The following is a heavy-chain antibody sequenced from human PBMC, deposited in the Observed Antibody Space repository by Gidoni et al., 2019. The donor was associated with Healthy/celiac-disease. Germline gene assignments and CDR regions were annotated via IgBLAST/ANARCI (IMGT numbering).Heavy chain of an antibody. Sequence: QVQLVESGGGVVQPGRSLRLSCAAHGFTFSSYGMHWVRQAPGKGLEWVAVISYDGSNKYYADSVKGRFTISRDNSKNTLYLQMNSLRAEDTAVYYCAKEGRDYGDYLDYWGQGTLVTVSS. D-gene: IGHD4-17*01. CDR1: GFTFSSYG. CDR3: AKEGRDYGDYLDY. CDR2: ISYDGSNK. V-gene: IGHV3-30*18. J-gene: IGHJ4*02.